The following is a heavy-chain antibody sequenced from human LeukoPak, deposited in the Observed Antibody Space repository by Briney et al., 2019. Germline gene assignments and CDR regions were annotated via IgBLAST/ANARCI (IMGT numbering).Heavy chain of an antibody. Sequence: PGGSLRLSCAASGFTFSSYEMNWVRQAPGKGLEWVSYISSSGGTIYYADSVKGRFTISRDNAKNLLYLQMNSLRAEDTAVYYCASSGYSYGYVGWFDPWGQGTLVTVSS. D-gene: IGHD5-18*01. CDR1: GFTFSSYE. V-gene: IGHV3-48*03. CDR2: ISSSGGTI. CDR3: ASSGYSYGYVGWFDP. J-gene: IGHJ5*02.